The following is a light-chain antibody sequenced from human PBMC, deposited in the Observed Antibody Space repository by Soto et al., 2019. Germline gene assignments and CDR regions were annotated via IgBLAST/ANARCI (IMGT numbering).Light chain of an antibody. Sequence: DIQRTQSPSSLSASLGDRVTISCRASQSLSNFLNWVQHKPGNAPKVLISAASTLQSGVPPRFSGSESGTDFTLTISSLQPEDSASYYCQQYYNSVLTFGGGTKVEIK. CDR2: AAS. J-gene: IGKJ4*01. CDR3: QQYYNSVLT. V-gene: IGKV1-39*01. CDR1: QSLSNF.